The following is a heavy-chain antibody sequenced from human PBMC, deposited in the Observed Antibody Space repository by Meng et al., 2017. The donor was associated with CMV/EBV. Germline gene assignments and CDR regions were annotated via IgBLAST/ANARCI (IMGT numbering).Heavy chain of an antibody. CDR2: IFYSGST. CDR3: ARVRISCSSTSCYRGGYYYGMDV. D-gene: IGHD2-2*02. J-gene: IGHJ6*02. CDR1: GGSTSSSSYY. V-gene: IGHV4-61*01. Sequence: SETLSLTCTVSGGSTSSSSYYWSWIRQPPGKGLEWIGYIFYSGSTNYNPCLKSRVTISVDTSKNQFSLKLSSVTAADTAVYYCARVRISCSSTSCYRGGYYYGMDVWGQGTTVTVSS.